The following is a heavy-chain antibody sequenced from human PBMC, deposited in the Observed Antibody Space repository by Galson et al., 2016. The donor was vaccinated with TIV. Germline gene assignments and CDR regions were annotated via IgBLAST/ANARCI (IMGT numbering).Heavy chain of an antibody. D-gene: IGHD7-27*01. J-gene: IGHJ4*02. CDR3: ARVNWARAFDY. Sequence: SVKVSCKASGYIFINYYIHWVRQAPGQGLEWLGWFNPDSGATQYAQKFQGRVTMTRDTSISTAYMELRRLISDDAAVYYCARVNWARAFDYWGQGTQVTVSS. V-gene: IGHV1-2*02. CDR1: GYIFINYY. CDR2: FNPDSGAT.